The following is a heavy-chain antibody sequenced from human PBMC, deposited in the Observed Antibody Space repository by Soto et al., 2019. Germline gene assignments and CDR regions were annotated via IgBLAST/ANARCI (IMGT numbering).Heavy chain of an antibody. CDR3: ARVLKSMVRGVIGY. Sequence: ASVKVSCKASGYTFTSYDINWVRQATGQGLEWMGWMNPNSGNTGYAQKFQGRVTMTRNTSISTAYMELSSLRSEDTAVYYCARVLKSMVRGVIGYWGQGTLVTVSS. V-gene: IGHV1-8*01. CDR1: GYTFTSYD. CDR2: MNPNSGNT. J-gene: IGHJ4*02. D-gene: IGHD3-10*01.